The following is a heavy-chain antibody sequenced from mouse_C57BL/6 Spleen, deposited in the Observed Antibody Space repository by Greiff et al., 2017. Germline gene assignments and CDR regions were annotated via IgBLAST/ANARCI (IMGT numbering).Heavy chain of an antibody. J-gene: IGHJ2*01. CDR3: ARGVYYAYCDY. CDR2: IDPSDSYT. Sequence: VQLQQPGAELVKPGASVKLSCKASGYTFTSYWMQWVKQRPGQGLEWIGEIDPSDSYTNYNQKFKGKATLTVDTSSSTAYMQLSSLTSEDSAVYDCARGVYYAYCDYWGQGTTLTVSS. D-gene: IGHD2-1*01. V-gene: IGHV1-50*01. CDR1: GYTFTSYW.